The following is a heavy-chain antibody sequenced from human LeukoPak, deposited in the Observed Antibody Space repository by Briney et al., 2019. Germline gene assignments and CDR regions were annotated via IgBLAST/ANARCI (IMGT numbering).Heavy chain of an antibody. D-gene: IGHD3-3*01. V-gene: IGHV1-8*03. Sequence: ASVKVSCKASGYTFTSYDINWVRQATGQGLEWMGWMNPNSGNTGYAQKFQGRVTITRNTSTSTAYMELSSLRSEDTAVYYCARGRYYDFWSGYYTPLFDYWGQGTLVTVSS. CDR1: GYTFTSYD. J-gene: IGHJ4*02. CDR3: ARGRYYDFWSGYYTPLFDY. CDR2: MNPNSGNT.